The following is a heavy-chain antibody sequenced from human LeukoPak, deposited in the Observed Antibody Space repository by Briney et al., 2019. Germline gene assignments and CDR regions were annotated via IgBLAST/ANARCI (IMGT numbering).Heavy chain of an antibody. CDR1: GGSISSYY. D-gene: IGHD3-22*01. V-gene: IGHV4-59*01. CDR2: IYYSGST. J-gene: IGHJ4*02. CDR3: ARVAYTYYYDSSGYRLQIFDY. Sequence: PSETLSLTCTVSGGSISSYYWSWIRQPPGKGLEWIGYIYYSGSTNYNPSLKSRVTISVDTSKNQFSLKLSSVTAADTAVYYCARVAYTYYYDSSGYRLQIFDYWGQGTLVTVSS.